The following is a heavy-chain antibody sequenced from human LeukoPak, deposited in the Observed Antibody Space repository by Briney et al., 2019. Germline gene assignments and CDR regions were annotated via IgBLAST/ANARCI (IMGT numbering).Heavy chain of an antibody. D-gene: IGHD3-22*01. CDR1: GFTFSNYG. Sequence: QPGRSLRLSCAASGFTFSNYGMHWVRQAPGKGLEWVAVIWYDGSNKYYADSVKGRFTISRDNSKNTLYLQMSSLRVEDTAVYYCARGRSGYPPKYYFDYWGQGTLVTVSS. V-gene: IGHV3-33*01. CDR3: ARGRSGYPPKYYFDY. CDR2: IWYDGSNK. J-gene: IGHJ4*02.